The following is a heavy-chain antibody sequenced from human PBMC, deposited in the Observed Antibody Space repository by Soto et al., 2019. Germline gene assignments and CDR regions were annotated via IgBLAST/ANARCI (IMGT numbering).Heavy chain of an antibody. CDR2: IYYSGST. CDR3: ARGNVDTAIGLPGFDY. Sequence: PSETLSLTCTVSGGSISSYYWSWIRQPPGKGLEWIGYIYYSGSTNYNPSLKSRVTISVDTSKNQFSLKLSSVTAADTAVYYCARGNVDTAIGLPGFDYWGQGTQVTVSS. J-gene: IGHJ4*02. D-gene: IGHD5-18*01. V-gene: IGHV4-59*01. CDR1: GGSISSYY.